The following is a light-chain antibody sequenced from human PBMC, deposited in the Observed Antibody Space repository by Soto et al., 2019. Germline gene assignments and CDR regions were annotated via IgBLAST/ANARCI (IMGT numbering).Light chain of an antibody. CDR3: AAWDDTLNGLV. CDR2: RAS. CDR1: SSNIGSNY. J-gene: IGLJ2*01. Sequence: QSVLTQPPSASGTPGQRVTISCSGSSSNIGSNYVYWYQQVPGTAPRLLMYRASQRPSGVPDRFSGSKSGTSASLAISGLRSEDEADYYCAAWDDTLNGLVFGGGPKVTVL. V-gene: IGLV1-47*01.